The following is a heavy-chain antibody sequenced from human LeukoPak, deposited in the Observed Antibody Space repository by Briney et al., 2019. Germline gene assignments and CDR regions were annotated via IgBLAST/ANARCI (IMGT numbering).Heavy chain of an antibody. CDR2: INHSGST. CDR3: ARVSTPTITIFGVVTRYYFDY. Sequence: SETLSLTCAVYGGSFSGYYWSWIRQPPRKGLEWIGEINHSGSTNYNPSLKSRVTISVDTSKNQFSLKLSSVTAADTAVYYCARVSTPTITIFGVVTRYYFDYWGQGTLVTVSS. D-gene: IGHD3-3*01. J-gene: IGHJ4*02. V-gene: IGHV4-34*01. CDR1: GGSFSGYY.